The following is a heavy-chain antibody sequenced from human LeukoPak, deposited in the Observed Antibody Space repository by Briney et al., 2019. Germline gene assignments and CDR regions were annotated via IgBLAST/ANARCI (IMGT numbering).Heavy chain of an antibody. CDR3: AKNDGRLLLVEVQGYFDY. D-gene: IGHD2-15*01. CDR1: GFTVSSNY. Sequence: PGGSLRLSCAASGFTVSSNYMSWVRQAPGKGLEWVSVIYSGGSTYYADSVKGRFTISRDNSKNTLYLQMNSLRAEDMAVYYCAKNDGRLLLVEVQGYFDYWGQGTLVTVSS. J-gene: IGHJ4*02. CDR2: IYSGGST. V-gene: IGHV3-53*01.